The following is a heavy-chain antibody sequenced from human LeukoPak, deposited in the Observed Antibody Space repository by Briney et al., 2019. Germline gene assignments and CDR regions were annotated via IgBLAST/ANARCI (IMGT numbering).Heavy chain of an antibody. CDR3: AREMRIFGVVIIRVYYFDY. V-gene: IGHV3-21*01. Sequence: GGSLRLSCAASGFTFSNAWMSWVRQAPGKGLEWVSSISSSSSYIYYADSVKGRFTISRDNAKNSLYLQMNSLRAEDTAVYYCAREMRIFGVVIIRVYYFDYWGQGTLVTVSS. CDR2: ISSSSSYI. CDR1: GFTFSNAW. D-gene: IGHD3-3*01. J-gene: IGHJ4*02.